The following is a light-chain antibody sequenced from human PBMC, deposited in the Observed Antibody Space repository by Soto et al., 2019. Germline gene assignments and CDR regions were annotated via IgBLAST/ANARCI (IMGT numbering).Light chain of an antibody. CDR2: EVS. J-gene: IGLJ3*02. Sequence: QSVLTQPASVSGSPGQSITISCTGTSSDVDGYNYVSWYQQHPGKAPKLMIYEVSNRPSGVSNRFSGSKSGNTASLTISGLQAEDEADYYCSSFTSINTWVFGGGTKLTVL. CDR1: SSDVDGYNY. V-gene: IGLV2-14*01. CDR3: SSFTSINTWV.